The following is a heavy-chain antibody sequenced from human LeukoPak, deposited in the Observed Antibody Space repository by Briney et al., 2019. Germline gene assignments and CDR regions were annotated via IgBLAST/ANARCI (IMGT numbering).Heavy chain of an antibody. J-gene: IGHJ4*02. CDR2: IKQDGSEK. CDR3: AREGGSGWLASFFDY. Sequence: PGGSLRLSCAASGFTFSSYWVSWVRQAPGKGLEWVANIKQDGSEKYYVDSVKGRFTISGDNAKNSLYLQMNSLRAEDTAVYYCAREGGSGWLASFFDYWGQGTLVTVSS. D-gene: IGHD6-19*01. CDR1: GFTFSSYW. V-gene: IGHV3-7*01.